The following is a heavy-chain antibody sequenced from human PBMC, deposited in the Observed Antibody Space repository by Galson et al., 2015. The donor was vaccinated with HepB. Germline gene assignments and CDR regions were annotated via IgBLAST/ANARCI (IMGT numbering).Heavy chain of an antibody. J-gene: IGHJ6*03. V-gene: IGHV3-23*01. CDR1: GFTFSSYA. Sequence: SLRLSCAASGFTFSSYAMSWVRQAPGKGLEWVSAISGSGGSTYYADSVKGRFTISRDNSKNTLYLQMNSLRAEDTAVYYCAKDAGSGFYYYYYMDVWGKGTTVTVSS. D-gene: IGHD3-3*01. CDR2: ISGSGGST. CDR3: AKDAGSGFYYYYYMDV.